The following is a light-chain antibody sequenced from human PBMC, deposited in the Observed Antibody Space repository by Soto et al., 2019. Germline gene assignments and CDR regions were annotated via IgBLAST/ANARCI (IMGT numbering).Light chain of an antibody. CDR2: QGY. V-gene: IGLV2-23*01. CDR1: SSDVGKYNL. CDR3: CAYAATYTYV. J-gene: IGLJ1*01. Sequence: QSPLTQPASVSWSPGQSITISCTGTSSDVGKYNLVSWYQQHPGKAPKVMILQGYKRPSGVSNRFSGSKFGNTASLTISGLQAEDEAEYYCCAYAATYTYVFGTGTKVTVL.